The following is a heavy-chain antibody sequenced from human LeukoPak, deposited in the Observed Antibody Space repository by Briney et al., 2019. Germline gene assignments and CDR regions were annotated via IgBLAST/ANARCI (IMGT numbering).Heavy chain of an antibody. J-gene: IGHJ5*02. Sequence: GASVKVSCKASGYTFTSYDINWVRQATGQGLEGMGWMNPNSGNTGYAQKFQGRVTMTRNTSISTAYMELSSLRSEDTAVYYCARGPTLGATLGCWFDPWGQGTLVTVSS. CDR2: MNPNSGNT. D-gene: IGHD1-26*01. CDR3: ARGPTLGATLGCWFDP. CDR1: GYTFTSYD. V-gene: IGHV1-8*01.